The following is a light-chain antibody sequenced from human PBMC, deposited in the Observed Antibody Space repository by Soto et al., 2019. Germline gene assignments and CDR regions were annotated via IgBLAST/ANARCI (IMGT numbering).Light chain of an antibody. Sequence: SYELTQPPSVSVSPGQTVSITCSGDKLGDKHTCWYQQKPGQPPVLVIYQDIKRPSGIPDRFSGSNSGNTATLTISGTQAMDEADYYCQAWDSHTEVFGTGTKVTVL. CDR3: QAWDSHTEV. CDR2: QDI. CDR1: KLGDKH. J-gene: IGLJ1*01. V-gene: IGLV3-1*01.